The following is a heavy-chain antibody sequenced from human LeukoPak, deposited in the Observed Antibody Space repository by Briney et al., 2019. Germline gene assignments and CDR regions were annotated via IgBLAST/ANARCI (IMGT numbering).Heavy chain of an antibody. Sequence: SVKVSCKASGYTFISYYIHWVRQAPGQGLEWMGGIIPIFGAANYAQKFQGRVTITADESTSTAYMELSSLRSEDTAVYYCAKDPNRYYGSGSYYGSDYWGQGTLVTVSS. CDR2: IIPIFGAA. V-gene: IGHV1-69*13. CDR1: GYTFISYY. D-gene: IGHD3-10*01. J-gene: IGHJ4*02. CDR3: AKDPNRYYGSGSYYGSDY.